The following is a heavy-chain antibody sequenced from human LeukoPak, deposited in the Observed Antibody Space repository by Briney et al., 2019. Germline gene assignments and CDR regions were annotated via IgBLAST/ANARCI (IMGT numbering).Heavy chain of an antibody. V-gene: IGHV4-59*01. J-gene: IGHJ5*02. D-gene: IGHD6-19*01. Sequence: SETLSLTCTVSGGSISSYYWSWIRQPPGKGLEWIGYIYYSGSTNYNPSLKSRVTISVDTSKNQFSLKLSSMTAADTAVYYCARIAVAGTDWFDPWGQGTLVTVSS. CDR2: IYYSGST. CDR1: GGSISSYY. CDR3: ARIAVAGTDWFDP.